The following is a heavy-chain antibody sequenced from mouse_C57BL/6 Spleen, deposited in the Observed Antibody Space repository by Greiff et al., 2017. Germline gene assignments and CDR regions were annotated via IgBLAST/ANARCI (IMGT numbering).Heavy chain of an antibody. J-gene: IGHJ4*01. CDR3: ARSVLSNYEDAMDY. CDR2: INPSTGGT. V-gene: IGHV1-42*01. D-gene: IGHD2-5*01. Sequence: VQLQQSGPELVKPGASVKISCKASGYSFTGYYMNWVKQSPEKSLEWIGEINPSTGGTTYNQKFKAKATLTVDKSSSTAYMQLKSLTSEDSAVYYCARSVLSNYEDAMDYWGQGTSGTVSS. CDR1: GYSFTGYY.